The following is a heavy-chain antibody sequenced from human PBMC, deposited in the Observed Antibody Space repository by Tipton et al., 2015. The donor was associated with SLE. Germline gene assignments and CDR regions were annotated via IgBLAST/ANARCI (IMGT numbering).Heavy chain of an antibody. V-gene: IGHV3-23*01. D-gene: IGHD3-10*01. CDR1: GFTFSSYA. CDR3: AKDRGGSGLFDY. J-gene: IGHJ4*02. CDR2: ISGSGGST. Sequence: GSLRLSCAASGFTFSSYAMSWVRQAPGKGLEWVSAISGSGGSTYYADSVKGRFTISRDNSKNTLYLQMNSLRAEDTAVYYCAKDRGGSGLFDYWGQGTLVTVSS.